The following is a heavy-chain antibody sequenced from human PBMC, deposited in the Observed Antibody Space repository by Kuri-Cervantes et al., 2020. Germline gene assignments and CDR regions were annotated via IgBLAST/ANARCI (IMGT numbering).Heavy chain of an antibody. CDR3: LSLSGWGY. D-gene: IGHD6-19*01. Sequence: GGSLRLSCAASGFTFSSYAMSWVRQAPGKGLEWVSSISSSSSYIYYADSVKGRFTISRDNAKNSLYLQMNSLRAEDTAVYYCLSLSGWGYWGQGTLVTVSS. J-gene: IGHJ4*02. CDR1: GFTFSSYA. CDR2: ISSSSSYI. V-gene: IGHV3-21*01.